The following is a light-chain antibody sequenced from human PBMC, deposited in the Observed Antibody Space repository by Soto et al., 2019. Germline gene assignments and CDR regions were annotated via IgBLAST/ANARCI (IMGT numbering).Light chain of an antibody. V-gene: IGKV3-20*01. CDR1: QSVSSY. CDR2: DAS. J-gene: IGKJ1*01. Sequence: LLTLSPASLCLSPVESATVSWRARQSVSSYLAWYQQKPGQAPRLLIYDASSRATGIPDRFSGSGSGTDFTLTISRLEPEDFAVYYCQQYGGSPRTFGQGTKVDIK. CDR3: QQYGGSPRT.